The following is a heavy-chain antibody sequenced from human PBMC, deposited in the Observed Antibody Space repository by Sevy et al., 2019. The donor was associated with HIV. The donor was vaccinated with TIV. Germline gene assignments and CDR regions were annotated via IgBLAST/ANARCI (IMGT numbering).Heavy chain of an antibody. CDR3: AKELYDFWSGYYISGYYYGMDV. D-gene: IGHD3-3*01. J-gene: IGHJ6*02. CDR1: GFTFNGYG. Sequence: GGSLRLSCAASGFTFNGYGMHWVRQAPGKGLEWVAVILYDGSNEYYADSVKGRFTISRDNFKNTLYLQMNSLRAEDTAVYYCAKELYDFWSGYYISGYYYGMDVWGQGTTVTVSS. V-gene: IGHV3-30*18. CDR2: ILYDGSNE.